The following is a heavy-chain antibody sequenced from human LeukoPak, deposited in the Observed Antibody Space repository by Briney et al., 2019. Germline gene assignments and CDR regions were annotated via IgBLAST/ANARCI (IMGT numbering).Heavy chain of an antibody. Sequence: SETLSLTCTVSGGSISGYYWSWIRQPPGKGLEWIGCIYYSGSTNYNPSLKSRVTISVDTSKNQFSLKLSSVTAADTAVYYCARAQGIVGAPYYFDYWGQGTLVTVSS. CDR1: GGSISGYY. CDR2: IYYSGST. CDR3: ARAQGIVGAPYYFDY. D-gene: IGHD1-26*01. J-gene: IGHJ4*02. V-gene: IGHV4-59*01.